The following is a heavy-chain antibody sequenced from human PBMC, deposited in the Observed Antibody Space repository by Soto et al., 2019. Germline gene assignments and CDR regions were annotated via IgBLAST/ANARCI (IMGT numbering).Heavy chain of an antibody. J-gene: IGHJ6*02. CDR2: IYYSGST. D-gene: IGHD4-4*01. Sequence: PSETLSLTCTVSGGSISSGGYYWSWIRQHPGKGLEWIGCIYYSGSTYYNPSLKSRVTISVDTSKNQFSLKLSSVTAADTAVYYCAREVVAVTRARYYYGMDVWGQGTTVTVSS. CDR1: GGSISSGGYY. CDR3: AREVVAVTRARYYYGMDV. V-gene: IGHV4-31*03.